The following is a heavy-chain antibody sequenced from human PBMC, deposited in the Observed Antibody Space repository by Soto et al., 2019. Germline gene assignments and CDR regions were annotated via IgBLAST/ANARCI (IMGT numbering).Heavy chain of an antibody. D-gene: IGHD3-3*01. CDR2: IDPTDPFT. Sequence: EVQLVQSGAEVKKPGESLGISCKGSGYNFTSYWIIWVRQMPGKGLDWMGNIDPTDPFTNYSPSFQGHVTVSTDKSMSTAYLQWGTLKASDTAMYYCARRGYDFCSGLDVWGQGTTVTISS. CDR1: GYNFTSYW. CDR3: ARRGYDFCSGLDV. V-gene: IGHV5-10-1*03. J-gene: IGHJ6*02.